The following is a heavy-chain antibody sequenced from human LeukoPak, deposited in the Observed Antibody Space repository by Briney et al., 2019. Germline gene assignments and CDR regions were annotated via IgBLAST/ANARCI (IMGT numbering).Heavy chain of an antibody. D-gene: IGHD5-12*01. CDR2: IIPIFGTA. V-gene: IGHV1-69*13. CDR3: ARSGYDYRDKRNNWFDP. CDR1: GYTFTSYG. J-gene: IGHJ5*02. Sequence: ASVNVSCKASGYTFTSYGISWVRQAPGQGLEWMGGIIPIFGTANYAQKFQGRVTITADESTSTAYMELSSLRSEDTAVYYCARSGYDYRDKRNNWFDPWGQGTLVTVSS.